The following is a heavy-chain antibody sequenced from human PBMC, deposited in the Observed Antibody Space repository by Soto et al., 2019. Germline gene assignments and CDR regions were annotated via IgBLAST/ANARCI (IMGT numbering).Heavy chain of an antibody. D-gene: IGHD1-26*01. Sequence: QVQLVQSGTVVQRRGSSVKVSCQASGGTFSSNGMAWVRQAPGQGLEGMGGIIPTFGTPTYAPKFPGRVTMTADKSTNTAYKDLSSLRSEDTGVYYCASERSAQYFDFWGPGTLITVS. V-gene: IGHV1-69*06. CDR3: ASERSAQYFDF. J-gene: IGHJ4*02. CDR2: IIPTFGTP. CDR1: GGTFSSNG.